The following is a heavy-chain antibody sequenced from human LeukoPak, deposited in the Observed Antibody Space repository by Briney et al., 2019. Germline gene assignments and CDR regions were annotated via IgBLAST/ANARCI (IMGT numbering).Heavy chain of an antibody. CDR1: GYSISSGYY. J-gene: IGHJ4*02. V-gene: IGHV4-38-2*01. Sequence: SETLSLTCAVSGYSISSGYYWGWIRQPPGKGLEWIGSIYHSASTYYNPSLKSRVTISVDTSKNQFSLKLSSVTAADTAVYYCARVHYYGSGSYYNDYYFDYWGQGTLVTVSS. D-gene: IGHD3-10*01. CDR3: ARVHYYGSGSYYNDYYFDY. CDR2: IYHSAST.